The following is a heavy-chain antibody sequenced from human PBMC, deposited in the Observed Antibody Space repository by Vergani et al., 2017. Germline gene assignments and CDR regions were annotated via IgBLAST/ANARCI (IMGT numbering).Heavy chain of an antibody. D-gene: IGHD6-13*01. CDR2: ISWNSGSI. J-gene: IGHJ4*02. CDR3: AKDMRSSSGYLGY. Sequence: EVQLVESGGGLVQPGGSLRLSCAASGFTFDDYAMHWVRQAPGKGLEWVSGISWNSGSIGYADSVKGRFTISRDNAKNSLYLQMNSLRAEDTALYYCAKDMRSSSGYLGYWGQGTLVTVSS. CDR1: GFTFDDYA. V-gene: IGHV3-9*01.